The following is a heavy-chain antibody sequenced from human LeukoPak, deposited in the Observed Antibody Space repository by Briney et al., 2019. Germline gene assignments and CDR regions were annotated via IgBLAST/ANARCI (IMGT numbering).Heavy chain of an antibody. J-gene: IGHJ1*01. Sequence: GGSLRLSCAASGFIVSSNYMSWVRQAPGKGLEWVSSIYSGGSTYYADSVKGRYTISRHNPNTLCLQMNSLKTEDTAVYYCARIRLDYSETRIDSFDIWGQGTLVTVSS. D-gene: IGHD3-22*01. V-gene: IGHV3-53*04. CDR2: IYSGGST. CDR3: ARIRLDYSETRIDSFDI. CDR1: GFIVSSNY.